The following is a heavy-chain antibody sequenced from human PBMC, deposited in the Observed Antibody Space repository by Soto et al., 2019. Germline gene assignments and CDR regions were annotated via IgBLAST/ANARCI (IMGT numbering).Heavy chain of an antibody. CDR2: ISSGSGYT. Sequence: PGGYLRLSCTASGFTFSDYYMSWIRRAPGKGLEWVSYISSGSGYTDYADSVKGRFTISRDNAKNSLYLQMNSLGAVHTVIYFCTGAAVVAVSGAPSHWG. V-gene: IGHV3-11*06. D-gene: IGHD2-15*01. J-gene: IGHJ1*01. CDR3: TGAAVVAVSGAPSH. CDR1: GFTFSDYY.